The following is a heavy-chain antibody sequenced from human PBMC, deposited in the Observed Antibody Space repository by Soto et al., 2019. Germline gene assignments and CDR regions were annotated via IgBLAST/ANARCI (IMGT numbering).Heavy chain of an antibody. CDR2: IYYSGSA. D-gene: IGHD2-8*01. CDR1: GGSISSSSYY. CDR3: ERLRGYCTNGVCSQRRASTPYYYYGMDV. J-gene: IGHJ6*02. Sequence: PSETLSLTCTVSGGSISSSSYYWGWIRQPPGKGLEWIGSIYYSGSAYYNPSLKSRVTISVDTSKNQFSLKLSSVTAADTAVYYCERLRGYCTNGVCSQRRASTPYYYYGMDVWGQGTTFTVSS. V-gene: IGHV4-39*01.